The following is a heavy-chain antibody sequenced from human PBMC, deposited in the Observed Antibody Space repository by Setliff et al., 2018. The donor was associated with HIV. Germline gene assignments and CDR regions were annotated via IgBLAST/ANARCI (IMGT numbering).Heavy chain of an antibody. D-gene: IGHD2-21*02. Sequence: PSETLSLTCTVSGGCISNYYWSWIRQPAGKGLEWIGRIQTSGRTNNNPSLKSRVTMSVDTSKNQFSLILTSVTAADTAVYYCARSSRVNCGGDCYLFDYWGQGTPVTVSS. J-gene: IGHJ4*02. CDR2: IQTSGRT. V-gene: IGHV4-4*07. CDR3: ARSSRVNCGGDCYLFDY. CDR1: GGCISNYY.